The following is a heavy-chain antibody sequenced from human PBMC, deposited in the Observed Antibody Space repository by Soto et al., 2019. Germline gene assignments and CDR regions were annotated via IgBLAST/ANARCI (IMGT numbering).Heavy chain of an antibody. V-gene: IGHV3-23*01. Sequence: GGSLRLSCAASGVTFSNYDMSWVRQAPGKGLDWVSTISASGGSTFYADSVKGRFTISRDNSKNTVYLQMNSLRVEDTAVYYCANRNYYAKSGYTYPYFDFWGQGSLVTVSS. CDR3: ANRNYYAKSGYTYPYFDF. J-gene: IGHJ4*02. CDR1: GVTFSNYD. CDR2: ISASGGST. D-gene: IGHD3-22*01.